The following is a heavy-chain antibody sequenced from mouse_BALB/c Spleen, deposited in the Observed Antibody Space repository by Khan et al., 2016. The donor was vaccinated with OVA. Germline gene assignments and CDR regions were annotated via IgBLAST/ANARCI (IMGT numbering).Heavy chain of an antibody. CDR2: ISSSGTT. CDR1: DYSITSDYA. Sequence: EVQLQESGPGLVTPSQSLSLTCTVTDYSITSDYAWNWIRQFPGNKLEWMGYISSSGTTSSNPSLKSRISITRATSKNQFFLQLKSVTTEDTATYYCARSLYYSDGYARDYWGRGTSVTVSS. D-gene: IGHD2-12*01. J-gene: IGHJ4*01. V-gene: IGHV3-2*02. CDR3: ARSLYYSDGYARDY.